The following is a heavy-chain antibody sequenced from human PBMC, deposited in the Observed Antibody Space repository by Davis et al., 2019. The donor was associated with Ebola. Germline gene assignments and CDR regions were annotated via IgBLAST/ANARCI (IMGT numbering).Heavy chain of an antibody. CDR3: ARELVEGGGLIYYYYGMDV. D-gene: IGHD2-15*01. J-gene: IGHJ6*02. Sequence: PGGSLRLSCTDSVITFSSYAMTWVRQAPGKGLEWVSAISGSGGTTYYADSVKGRFTISRDNSKNTLYLQMNSLRAEDTAVYYCARELVEGGGLIYYYYGMDVWGQGTTVTVSS. CDR2: ISGSGGTT. V-gene: IGHV3-23*01. CDR1: VITFSSYA.